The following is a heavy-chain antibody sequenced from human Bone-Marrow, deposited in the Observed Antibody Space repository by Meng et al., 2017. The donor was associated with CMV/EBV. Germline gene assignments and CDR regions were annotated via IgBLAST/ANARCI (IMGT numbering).Heavy chain of an antibody. CDR1: GFTFSSYS. V-gene: IGHV3-48*04. J-gene: IGHJ4*02. Sequence: GESLKISCAASGFTFSSYSMNWVRQAPGKGLEWVSYISSSSSTIYYADSAKGRFTISRDNAKNSLYLQMNSLRAEDTAVYYCARVVTIFGVVNDYWGQGTLVTVSS. CDR3: ARVVTIFGVVNDY. CDR2: ISSSSSTI. D-gene: IGHD3-3*01.